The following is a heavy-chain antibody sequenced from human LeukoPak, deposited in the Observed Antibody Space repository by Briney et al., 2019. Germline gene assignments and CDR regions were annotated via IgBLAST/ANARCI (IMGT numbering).Heavy chain of an antibody. V-gene: IGHV4-39*07. CDR3: ARVGVRTYWGSDCYSDYFDT. CDR1: GDSFSGSTSD. D-gene: IGHD2-21*02. J-gene: IGHJ4*02. CDR2: IYYRGST. Sequence: SETLSLTCSVTGDSFSGSTSDWAWIRQPPGKGLEWIGNIYYRGSTHYSPSLESRVTISVDTSKNQFSLSLSSVTAADTAVYYCARVGVRTYWGSDCYSDYFDTWGQGTLVTVSS.